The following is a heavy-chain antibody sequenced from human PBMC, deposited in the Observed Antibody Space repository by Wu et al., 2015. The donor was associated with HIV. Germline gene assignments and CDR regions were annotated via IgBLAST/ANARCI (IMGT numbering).Heavy chain of an antibody. J-gene: IGHJ6*02. D-gene: IGHD2-2*01. V-gene: IGHV1-69*05. CDR2: IIPIFGTA. Sequence: QVQLVQSGAEVKKPGSSVKVSCKASGGTFSSYAISWVRQAPGQGLEWMGGIIPIFGTANYAQKFQGRVTITTDESTSTAYMELSSLRSEDTAVYYCASYNREYQLLPFYYGMDVWGQGTTVTVSS. CDR1: GGTFSSYA. CDR3: ASYNREYQLLPFYYGMDV.